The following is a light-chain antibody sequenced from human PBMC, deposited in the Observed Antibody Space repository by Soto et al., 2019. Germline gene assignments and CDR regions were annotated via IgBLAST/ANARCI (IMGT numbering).Light chain of an antibody. Sequence: QSALTQPRSVSESPGQSVTISCTGTSSDVGGYNYVSWYQHHPGKAPKLMIYDVSKRPSGVPDRFSGSKSGNTASLTISGLQAEDEADYYCRSYAGSYTFVFGTGTKLTVL. J-gene: IGLJ1*01. CDR2: DVS. CDR1: SSDVGGYNY. CDR3: RSYAGSYTFV. V-gene: IGLV2-11*01.